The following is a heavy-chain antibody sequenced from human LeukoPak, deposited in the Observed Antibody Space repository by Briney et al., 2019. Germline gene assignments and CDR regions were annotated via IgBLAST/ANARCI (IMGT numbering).Heavy chain of an antibody. Sequence: GASVKVSCKASGYTFTSYGISWVRQAPGQGLEWMGGIIPIFGTANYAQKFQGGVTITADESTSTAYMELSSLRSEDTAVYYCARALRSYYDSSGYYYPDYWGQGTLVTVSS. V-gene: IGHV1-69*13. CDR2: IIPIFGTA. CDR3: ARALRSYYDSSGYYYPDY. J-gene: IGHJ4*02. CDR1: GYTFTSYG. D-gene: IGHD3-22*01.